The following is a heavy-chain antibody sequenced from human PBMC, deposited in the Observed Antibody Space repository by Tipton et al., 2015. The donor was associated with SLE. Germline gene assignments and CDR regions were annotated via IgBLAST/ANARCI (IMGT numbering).Heavy chain of an antibody. J-gene: IGHJ6*03. D-gene: IGHD3-10*01. CDR2: VYFSGVT. Sequence: TLSLTCTVSGGSISSSSYYWGWIRQPPGKGLEWIGSVYFSGVTYYNPSLKSRVSILVDTSKNQFSLKLTSVTAAETAMYYCARDRRKRHGDGFLWFGNNDDAHYYYMDVWGRGTTVTVS. CDR3: ARDRRKRHGDGFLWFGNNDDAHYYYMDV. CDR1: GGSISSSSYY. V-gene: IGHV4-39*07.